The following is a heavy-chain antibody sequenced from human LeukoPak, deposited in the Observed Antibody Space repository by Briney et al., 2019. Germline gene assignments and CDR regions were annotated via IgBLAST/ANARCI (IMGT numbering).Heavy chain of an antibody. J-gene: IGHJ5*02. CDR1: GYTFTGYY. Sequence: ASVNVSCKASGYTFTGYYMHWVRQAPGQGLEWMGWVNPNSGGTNYAQKFQGRVTMTRDMSTSTVYMELSSLRSEDTAVYYCAREVTVTTGGSHLLNWFDPWGQGTLVTVSS. V-gene: IGHV1-2*02. CDR2: VNPNSGGT. CDR3: AREVTVTTGGSHLLNWFDP. D-gene: IGHD4-17*01.